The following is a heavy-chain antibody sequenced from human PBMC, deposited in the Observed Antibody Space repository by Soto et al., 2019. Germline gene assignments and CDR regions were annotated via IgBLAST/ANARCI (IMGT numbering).Heavy chain of an antibody. CDR1: GFMFSRST. CDR2: ITSASDHI. V-gene: IGHV3-21*01. CDR3: ARVGTGSSTPLDI. Sequence: LRLSCVASGFMFSRSTMNWVRQAPGKGLEWVSSITSASDHIFYADSVKGRFTISRDNAKNSLYLQMNSLRAEDTAVYYCARVGTGSSTPLDIWGQGTMVTVSS. J-gene: IGHJ3*02. D-gene: IGHD3-9*01.